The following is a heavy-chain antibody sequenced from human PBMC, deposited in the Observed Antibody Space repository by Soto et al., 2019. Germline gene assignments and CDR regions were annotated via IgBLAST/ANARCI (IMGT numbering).Heavy chain of an antibody. CDR2: IIPIFGTA. V-gene: IGHV1-69*12. D-gene: IGHD3-3*01. Sequence: QVQLVQSGAEVKKPGSSVKVSCKASGGTFSSYAISWVRQAPGQGLEWMGGIIPIFGTANYAQKFQARVTITADESTRTAYMELSSLSSEDTAVYYCASVLDPQDNWFDPWGPGTLVTVSS. CDR3: ASVLDPQDNWFDP. J-gene: IGHJ5*02. CDR1: GGTFSSYA.